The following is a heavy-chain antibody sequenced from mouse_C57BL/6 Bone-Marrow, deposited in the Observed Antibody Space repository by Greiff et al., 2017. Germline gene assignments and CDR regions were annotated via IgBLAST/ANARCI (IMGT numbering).Heavy chain of an antibody. CDR3: AKSPSEVDWYFYV. CDR2: IYPGDGDA. CDR1: GYAFSSYW. D-gene: IGHD2-10*02. V-gene: IGHV1-80*01. J-gene: IGHJ1*03. Sequence: VQLQQPGAELVKPGASVKISCKASGYAFSSYWMNWVKQRPGKGLEWIGQIYPGDGDATYNGKFKGKATLTADKSSSTAYMQLSSLTSEDSADYLGAKSPSEVDWYFYVGGRGTAITVTS.